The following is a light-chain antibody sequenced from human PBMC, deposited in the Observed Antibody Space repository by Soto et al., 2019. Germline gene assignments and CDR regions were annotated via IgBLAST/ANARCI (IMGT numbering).Light chain of an antibody. V-gene: IGKV3-11*01. CDR1: PSVSSS. J-gene: IGKJ1*01. CDR3: QQRYSWLRA. CDR2: SGY. Sequence: VVPQSPAILSLSPGERATLSCRATPSVSSSVAWYQHKPGQSPRLVIYSGYKRAPGIPARFSGSGSGTDFTLTISGLEIDDFAIYYCQQRYSWLRAFGQGTKVAIK.